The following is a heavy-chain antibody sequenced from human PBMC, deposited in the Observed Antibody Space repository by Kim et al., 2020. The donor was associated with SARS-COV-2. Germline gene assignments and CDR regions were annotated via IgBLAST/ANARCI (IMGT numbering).Heavy chain of an antibody. J-gene: IGHJ6*02. CDR2: IDHSGAT. CDR3: ARGRAGVVPSPIMGPGPYYDYYALDV. D-gene: IGHD2-8*01. CDR1: VGSFSDYH. V-gene: IGHV4-34*01. Sequence: SETLSLTCAVYVGSFSDYHWTWIRQSPGKGLEWIGEIDHSGATNYNPSLKSRVAMSVDTPKNQFSLKLKSVTAADTAVYFCARGRAGVVPSPIMGPGPYYDYYALDVWGQGTTVSVSS.